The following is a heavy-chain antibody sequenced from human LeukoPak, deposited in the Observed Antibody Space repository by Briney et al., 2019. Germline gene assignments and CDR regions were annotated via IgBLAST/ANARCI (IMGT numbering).Heavy chain of an antibody. Sequence: PGGSLRLSCAASGFTLSNYAMSWVRQAPGKGLEWVSAFSTRDGSTHYADSVKGRFTISRDDSENTLFLQMNSLRVEDTAVYYWAKGADRLQRFGFWGQGPLVAVSS. J-gene: IGHJ4*02. V-gene: IGHV3-23*01. CDR2: FSTRDGST. CDR1: GFTLSNYA. CDR3: AKGADRLQRFGF. D-gene: IGHD4-11*01.